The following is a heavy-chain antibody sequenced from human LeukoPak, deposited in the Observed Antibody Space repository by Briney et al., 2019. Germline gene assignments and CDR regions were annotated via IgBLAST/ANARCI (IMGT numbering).Heavy chain of an antibody. CDR1: AFTFSSYA. CDR2: ISGSGGST. Sequence: GGSLRLSCAAPAFTFSSYAMSWVRQAPGKGLEWVSAISGSGGSTYYADSVKGRFTISRDNSKNTLYLQMNSLRAEDTAVYYCAKDLGWNYGYWGQGTLVTVSS. V-gene: IGHV3-23*01. D-gene: IGHD1-7*01. J-gene: IGHJ4*02. CDR3: AKDLGWNYGY.